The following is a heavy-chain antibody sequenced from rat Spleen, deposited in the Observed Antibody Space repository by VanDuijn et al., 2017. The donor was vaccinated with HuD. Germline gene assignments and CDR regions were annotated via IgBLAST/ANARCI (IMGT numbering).Heavy chain of an antibody. V-gene: IGHV5-22*01. Sequence: EVQLVESGGGLVQPGRSLKLSCAASGFTFSDYYMTWVRQAPKKGLEWVASISYEGSSTNYGDSVKGRFTISRDNAKNTLYLQMNSLRSEDTATYFCARHWNDDYFDYWGQGVMVTVSS. J-gene: IGHJ2*01. CDR2: ISYEGSST. CDR3: ARHWNDDYFDY. CDR1: GFTFSDYY.